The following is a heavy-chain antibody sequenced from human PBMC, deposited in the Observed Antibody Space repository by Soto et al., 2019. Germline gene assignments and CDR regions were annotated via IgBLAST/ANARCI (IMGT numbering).Heavy chain of an antibody. D-gene: IGHD2-2*01. CDR2: IFHSGTT. CDR1: GGSISSSNW. J-gene: IGHJ5*02. V-gene: IGHV4-4*02. CDR3: GRVVPAAHNGFDP. Sequence: QVQLQESGPGLVNPSGTLSLTCAVSGGSISSSNWWSWVRQPPGKGLEWIGEIFHSGTTNYNPSLKTRVTISVDKSKNQFSLKLTSVTAADTAVYFCGRVVPAAHNGFDPWGQGTLVTVSS.